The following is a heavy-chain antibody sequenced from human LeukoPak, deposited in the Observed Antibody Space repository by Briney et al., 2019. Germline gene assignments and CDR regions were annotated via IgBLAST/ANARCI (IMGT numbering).Heavy chain of an antibody. J-gene: IGHJ4*02. CDR1: GYTFTGYY. CDR3: ARDWLLRYSQGGFDS. Sequence: GASVKVSCKASGYTFTGYYMHWVRQAPGQGLEWMGWINPNSGGTNYAQKFQGRVTMTRDTSISTAYMELSSLRYDDTAVYYCARDWLLRYSQGGFDSWGQGSLVTVSS. CDR2: INPNSGGT. V-gene: IGHV1-2*02. D-gene: IGHD3-9*01.